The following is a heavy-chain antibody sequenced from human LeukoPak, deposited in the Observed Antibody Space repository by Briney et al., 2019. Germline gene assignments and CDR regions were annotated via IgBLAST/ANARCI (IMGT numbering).Heavy chain of an antibody. CDR1: GGSISSGGYY. CDR3: ARGSKMATNPEDY. V-gene: IGHV4-31*03. CDR2: IYYSGST. J-gene: IGHJ4*02. D-gene: IGHD5-24*01. Sequence: PSQTLSLTCTVSGGSISSGGYYWSWIRQHPGKGLEWIGYIYYSGSTNYNPSLKSRVTISVDTSKNQFSLKLSSVTAADTAVYYCARGSKMATNPEDYWGQGTLVTVSS.